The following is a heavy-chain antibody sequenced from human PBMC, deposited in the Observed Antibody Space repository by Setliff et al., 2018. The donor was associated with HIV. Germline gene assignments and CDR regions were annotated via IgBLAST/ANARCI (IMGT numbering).Heavy chain of an antibody. CDR2: IQISGST. Sequence: PSETLSLTCTVSADSLDGYYWAWIRQPAGKGLEWIGRIQISGSTDSNPSLMSRVTMSLDASKNQFSLRLISVTPADTGVYYCARVNGIELSVHYCFMDVWGKGTTVTVSS. CDR1: ADSLDGYY. V-gene: IGHV4-4*07. J-gene: IGHJ6*03. CDR3: ARVNGIELSVHYCFMDV. D-gene: IGHD1-7*01.